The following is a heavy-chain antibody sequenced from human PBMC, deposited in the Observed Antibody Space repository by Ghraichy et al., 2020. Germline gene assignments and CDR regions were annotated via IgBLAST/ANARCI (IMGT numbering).Heavy chain of an antibody. CDR3: ARGYSGYYDY. J-gene: IGHJ4*02. CDR2: TIPILGTA. V-gene: IGHV1-69*13. D-gene: IGHD5-12*01. CDR1: GSTFSSYA. Sequence: SVKVSCKAAGSTFSSYAISWERQAPGQGLEWMGGTIPILGTAHYAQKFQGRVTLTADESTSTAYMELSSLRSEDTAVYYCARGYSGYYDYWGQGTLVTVSS.